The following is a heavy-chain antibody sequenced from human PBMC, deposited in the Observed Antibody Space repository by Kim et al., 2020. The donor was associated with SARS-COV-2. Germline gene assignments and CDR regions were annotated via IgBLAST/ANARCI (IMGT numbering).Heavy chain of an antibody. CDR2: VNPENNNT. V-gene: IGHV1-3*01. J-gene: IGHJ6*02. Sequence: ASVKVSCKASGYTFTDYGLHWVRQAPGQRLEWMGWVNPENNNTKYSQKFQGRVTMTWDTPASTGFMELIGLKSEDTALYFCTRDELRAGYGFDVWGQGTTVTVSS. CDR1: GYTFTDYG. CDR3: TRDELRAGYGFDV. D-gene: IGHD1-7*01.